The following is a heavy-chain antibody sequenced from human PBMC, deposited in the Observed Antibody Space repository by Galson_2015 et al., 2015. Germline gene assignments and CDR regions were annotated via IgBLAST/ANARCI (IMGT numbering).Heavy chain of an antibody. D-gene: IGHD4-17*01. V-gene: IGHV4-39*07. Sequence: SETLSLTCTVSGGSISSSSYYWGWIRQPPGKGLERIGSIYYSGSTYYNPSLKSRVTISVDTSKNQFSLKLSSVTAAATAVYYCAISRPAPVTTGPYWYFDLWCRGTLVTVSS. CDR1: GGSISSSSYY. CDR3: AISRPAPVTTGPYWYFDL. CDR2: IYYSGST. J-gene: IGHJ2*01.